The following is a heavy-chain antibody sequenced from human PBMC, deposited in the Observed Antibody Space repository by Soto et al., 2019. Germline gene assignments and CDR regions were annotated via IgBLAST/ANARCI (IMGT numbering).Heavy chain of an antibody. CDR2: IYYSGST. CDR1: GGSISSYY. D-gene: IGHD6-19*01. V-gene: IGHV4-59*12. J-gene: IGHJ4*02. Sequence: SETLSLTCTVSGGSISSYYWSWIRQPPGKGLEWIGYIYYSGSTNYNPSLKSRVTISVDTSKNQFSLKLSSVTAADTAVYYCARVVGYSSGWYPYWGQGTLVTVSS. CDR3: ARVVGYSSGWYPY.